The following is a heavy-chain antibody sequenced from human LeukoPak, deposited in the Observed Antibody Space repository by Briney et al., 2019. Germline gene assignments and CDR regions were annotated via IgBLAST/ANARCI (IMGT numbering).Heavy chain of an antibody. V-gene: IGHV4-4*07. CDR1: GGSISSYY. CDR2: IYTSGST. D-gene: IGHD3-22*01. Sequence: SETLSLTCTVSGGSISSYYWSWIRQPAGKGLEWIARIYTSGSTNYNPSLKSRVTMSVDTSKNQFSLKLSSVTAADTAVYYCAKHLYSFDSSGYYLHDAFDIWGQGAMVTVSS. CDR3: AKHLYSFDSSGYYLHDAFDI. J-gene: IGHJ3*02.